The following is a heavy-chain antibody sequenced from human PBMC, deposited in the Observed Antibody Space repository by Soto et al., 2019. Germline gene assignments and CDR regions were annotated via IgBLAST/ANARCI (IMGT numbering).Heavy chain of an antibody. D-gene: IGHD2-15*01. Sequence: GGSLRLACAASGFTFSSYWMSWVRQAPGKGLEWVANIKQDGSEKYYVDSVKGRFTISRDNAKNSLYLQMNSLRAEDTAVYYCARDAMSGGSSSAEPLYYYMDVWGKGTTVTVSS. CDR2: IKQDGSEK. CDR1: GFTFSSYW. CDR3: ARDAMSGGSSSAEPLYYYMDV. J-gene: IGHJ6*03. V-gene: IGHV3-7*01.